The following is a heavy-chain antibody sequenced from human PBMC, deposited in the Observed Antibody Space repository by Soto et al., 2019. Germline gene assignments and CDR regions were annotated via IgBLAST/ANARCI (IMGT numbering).Heavy chain of an antibody. CDR3: ASLASKVWFSMDV. CDR1: GGSISSGDYY. Sequence: PSETLSLTCTVSGGSISSGDYYWGWIRQPPGKGLEWIGSIHHSGSTNYNPSLKSRVTISVDKSKNQFSLKLSSVTAADTAVYYCASLASKVWFSMDVWGQGTTVTVSS. V-gene: IGHV4-39*07. CDR2: IHHSGST. J-gene: IGHJ6*02. D-gene: IGHD3-16*01.